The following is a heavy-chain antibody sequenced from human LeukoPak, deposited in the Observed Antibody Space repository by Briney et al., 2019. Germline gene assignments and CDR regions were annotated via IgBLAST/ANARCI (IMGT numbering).Heavy chain of an antibody. V-gene: IGHV4-59*01. J-gene: IGHJ4*02. D-gene: IGHD6-13*01. CDR1: GGSISSYY. CDR3: ARGVYSSSWPFDY. CDR2: IYYSGST. Sequence: SETLSLTCTVSGGSISSYYWSWIRQPPGKGLEWIGYIYYSGSTNYNPSLKSRVTISVDTSKNQSSLKLSSVAAADTAVYYCARGVYSSSWPFDYWGQGTLVTVSS.